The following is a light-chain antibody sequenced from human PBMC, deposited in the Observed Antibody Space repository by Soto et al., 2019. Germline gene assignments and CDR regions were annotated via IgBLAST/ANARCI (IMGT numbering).Light chain of an antibody. CDR1: SGSVSTSYY. J-gene: IGLJ2*01. CDR3: VLYMGTGISV. V-gene: IGLV8-61*01. Sequence: QAVVTQEPLFSVSPGRTVTLTCSLSSGSVSTSYYPSWYQLTPGQAPRTLIYSTNTRSSGVPNRFSGSILENKAALTITGPQADDESDYYCVLYMGTGISVFGGGTKLTV. CDR2: STN.